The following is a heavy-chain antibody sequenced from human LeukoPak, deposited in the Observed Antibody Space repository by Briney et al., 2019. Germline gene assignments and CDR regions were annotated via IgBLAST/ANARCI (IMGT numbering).Heavy chain of an antibody. CDR1: GYTFTSYY. D-gene: IGHD6-13*01. CDR3: ARAAAAGRHAPPVGY. J-gene: IGHJ4*02. Sequence: ASVKVSCKAPGYTFTSYYMHWVRQAPGQGLEWMGIINPSGGSTSYAQKFQGRVTMTRDTSTSTVYMELTSLRSEDTAVYYCARAAAAGRHAPPVGYWGQGTPVTVSS. CDR2: INPSGGST. V-gene: IGHV1-46*01.